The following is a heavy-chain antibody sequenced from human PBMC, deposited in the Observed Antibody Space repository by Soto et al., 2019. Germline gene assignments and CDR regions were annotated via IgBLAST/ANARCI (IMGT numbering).Heavy chain of an antibody. CDR3: AGEILDHYYYYGMDV. D-gene: IGHD1-26*01. CDR2: INAGNGNT. CDR1: GYTFTSYA. V-gene: IGHV1-3*01. Sequence: GASVKVSCKASGYTFTSYAMHWVRQAPGQRLEWMGWINAGNGNTKYSQKFQGRVTITRDTSASTAYMELSSLRSEDTAVYYCAGEILDHYYYYGMDVWGQGTTVTVSS. J-gene: IGHJ6*02.